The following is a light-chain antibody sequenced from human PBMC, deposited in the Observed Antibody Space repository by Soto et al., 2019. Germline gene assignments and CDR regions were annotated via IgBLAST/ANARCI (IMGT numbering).Light chain of an antibody. V-gene: IGLV1-44*01. Sequence: QSVLTQPPSASGTPGQRVTISCSGTRFNIGSNTVNWYQQLPGTAPQLLISSNDRRPSGVHDRFSGSKSGTSASLAIRGLQSEDEADYYCAAWDDSVKGPVFGGGTKLTVL. J-gene: IGLJ2*01. CDR1: RFNIGSNT. CDR2: SND. CDR3: AAWDDSVKGPV.